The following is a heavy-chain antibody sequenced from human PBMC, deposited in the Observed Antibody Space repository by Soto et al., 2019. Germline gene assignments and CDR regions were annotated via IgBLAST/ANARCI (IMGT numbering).Heavy chain of an antibody. V-gene: IGHV1-8*01. CDR2: MNPNSGNT. J-gene: IGHJ3*02. Sequence: VAAVKVSCKDSGYTFTSYDINWVRQATGQGLEWMGWMNPNSGNTNYAQKFQGRVTMTRNNSTSTAYMELSSLRSEDTAVYYCARDQRGYSYGARAFDIWGQETMVT. D-gene: IGHD5-18*01. CDR3: ARDQRGYSYGARAFDI. CDR1: GYTFTSYD.